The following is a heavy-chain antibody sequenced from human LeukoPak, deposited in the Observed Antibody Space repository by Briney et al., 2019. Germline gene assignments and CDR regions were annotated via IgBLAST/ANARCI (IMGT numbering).Heavy chain of an antibody. J-gene: IGHJ6*02. Sequence: SETLSLTCAVYGGSFSGYYWSWIRQPPGKGLEWIGEINHSGSTNYNPSLKSRVTISVDTSKNQFSLKLCSVTAADTAVYYCARVSATVVVPAAIYYYYGMGVWGQGTTVTVSS. V-gene: IGHV4-34*01. CDR3: ARVSATVVVPAAIYYYYGMGV. CDR2: INHSGST. CDR1: GGSFSGYY. D-gene: IGHD2-2*01.